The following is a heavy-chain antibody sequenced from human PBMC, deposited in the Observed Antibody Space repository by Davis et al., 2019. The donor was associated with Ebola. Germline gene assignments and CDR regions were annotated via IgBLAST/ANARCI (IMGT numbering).Heavy chain of an antibody. CDR1: GFTFSSYA. CDR2: ISGSGGST. V-gene: IGHV3-23*01. D-gene: IGHD3-9*01. Sequence: GGSLRLSCAASGFTFSSYAMSWVRQAPGKGLEWVSAISGSGGSTYYADSVKGRFTISRGNSKNTLYLQMNSLRAEDTAVYYCAKGADYDILTGYWNWFDPWGQGTLVTVSS. CDR3: AKGADYDILTGYWNWFDP. J-gene: IGHJ5*02.